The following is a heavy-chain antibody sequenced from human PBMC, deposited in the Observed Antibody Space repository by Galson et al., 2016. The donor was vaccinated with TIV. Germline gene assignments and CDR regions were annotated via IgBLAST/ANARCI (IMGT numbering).Heavy chain of an antibody. CDR1: GFPFSGYA. CDR3: ARDKATGTAIDY. D-gene: IGHD6-13*01. CDR2: ISYDGSNK. J-gene: IGHJ4*02. Sequence: LRLSCAGSGFPFSGYAIHWVRQAPGKGLEWLAVISYDGSNKYYADSVKGRFTISRDNSKSTLYLQMNRLRTEDTAVYYCARDKATGTAIDYWGQGTLLIVSS. V-gene: IGHV3-30-3*01.